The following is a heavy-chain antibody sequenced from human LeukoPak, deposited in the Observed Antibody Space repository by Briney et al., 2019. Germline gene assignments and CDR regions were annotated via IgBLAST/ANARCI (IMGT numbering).Heavy chain of an antibody. CDR2: INPHSGGT. CDR1: GFSFTDYY. Sequence: ASVKVSFKASGFSFTDYYMHWVRQAPGQGLEWMGYINPHSGGTSSQQKFQGRVTMTTDKSISAAYMELSSLISDDTAMYYCVREGNELLSKNFDYWGQGTLVTVSS. CDR3: VREGNELLSKNFDY. D-gene: IGHD2-21*02. J-gene: IGHJ4*02. V-gene: IGHV1-2*02.